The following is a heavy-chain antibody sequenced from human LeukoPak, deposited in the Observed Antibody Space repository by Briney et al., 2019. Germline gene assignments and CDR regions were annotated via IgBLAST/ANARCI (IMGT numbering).Heavy chain of an antibody. CDR3: ARDTGQLAFDY. D-gene: IGHD6-6*01. Sequence: SETLSLTCTVSGGSISSHYWSWIRQPPGKGLEWIGYIYYSGSTNYNPSLKSRVTISVDTSKNQFSLKLSSVTAADTAVYYCARDTGQLAFDYWGQGTLVTVSS. CDR1: GGSISSHY. V-gene: IGHV4-59*11. CDR2: IYYSGST. J-gene: IGHJ4*02.